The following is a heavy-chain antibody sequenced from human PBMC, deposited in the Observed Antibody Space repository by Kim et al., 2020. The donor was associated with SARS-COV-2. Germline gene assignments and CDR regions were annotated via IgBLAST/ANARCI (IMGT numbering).Heavy chain of an antibody. D-gene: IGHD1-20*01. CDR2: IIPIFGTA. Sequence: SVKVSCKASGGTFSSYAISWVRQAPGQGLEWMGGIIPIFGTANYAQKFQGRVTITADESTSTAYMELSSLRSEDTAVYYCAREPNEITGTTLYYGMDVWGQGTTVTVSS. V-gene: IGHV1-69*13. CDR1: GGTFSSYA. J-gene: IGHJ6*02. CDR3: AREPNEITGTTLYYGMDV.